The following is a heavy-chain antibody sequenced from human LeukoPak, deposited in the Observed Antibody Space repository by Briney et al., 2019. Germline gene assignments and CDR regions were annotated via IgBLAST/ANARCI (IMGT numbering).Heavy chain of an antibody. Sequence: GASVKVSRKASGYSFTGYYIHWVRQAPGQGLEWMGWINPNSGGTNYAQKFQGRVTMTRDTSISTAYMELSGLRSDDTAVYYCARGDIVVLPAGIPHNWFDPWGQGTLVTVSS. CDR1: GYSFTGYY. J-gene: IGHJ5*02. CDR2: INPNSGGT. CDR3: ARGDIVVLPAGIPHNWFDP. V-gene: IGHV1-2*02. D-gene: IGHD2-2*02.